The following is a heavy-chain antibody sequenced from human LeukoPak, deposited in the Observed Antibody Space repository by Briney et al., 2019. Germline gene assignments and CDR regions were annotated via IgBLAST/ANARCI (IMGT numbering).Heavy chain of an antibody. Sequence: PGRSLRLSCAASGFTFSNFGMHWVRQAPGKGLEWVTLFSHDGSSKYYADSVRGRFTISRDNSKNTLYLQMNSLRADDSAVYYCARGKGSESGYDYFLDYWGQGTLVTVSS. D-gene: IGHD5-12*01. V-gene: IGHV3-30*03. J-gene: IGHJ4*02. CDR3: ARGKGSESGYDYFLDY. CDR1: GFTFSNFG. CDR2: FSHDGSSK.